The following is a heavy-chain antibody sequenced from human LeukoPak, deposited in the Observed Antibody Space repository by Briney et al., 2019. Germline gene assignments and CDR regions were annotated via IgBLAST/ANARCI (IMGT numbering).Heavy chain of an antibody. D-gene: IGHD3-22*01. Sequence: PSETLSLTCAVYGGSFSGYYWSWIRQPPGKGLEWIGEINHSGSTNYNPSLKSRVTISVDTSKNQFSLKLSSVTAADTAVYYCARVGTMIVVDHWGQGTLVTVSS. J-gene: IGHJ4*02. CDR2: INHSGST. V-gene: IGHV4-34*01. CDR3: ARVGTMIVVDH. CDR1: GGSFSGYY.